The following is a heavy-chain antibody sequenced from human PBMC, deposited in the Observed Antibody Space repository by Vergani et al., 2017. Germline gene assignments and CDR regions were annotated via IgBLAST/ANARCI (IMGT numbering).Heavy chain of an antibody. D-gene: IGHD3-22*01. Sequence: QVQLVQSGAEVKKPGASVKVSCKASGYTFTGYYMHWVRQAPGQGLEWMGWINPNSGGTNYAQKFQGRVTMTRDTSISTAYMGLSRLRSDDTAVYYCARGLPYYYGSSGYYGGSYFDYWGQGTLVTVSS. CDR1: GYTFTGYY. V-gene: IGHV1-2*02. CDR2: INPNSGGT. J-gene: IGHJ4*02. CDR3: ARGLPYYYGSSGYYGGSYFDY.